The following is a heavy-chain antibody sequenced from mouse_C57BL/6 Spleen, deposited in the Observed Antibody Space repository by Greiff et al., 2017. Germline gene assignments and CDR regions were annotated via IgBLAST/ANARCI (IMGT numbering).Heavy chain of an antibody. CDR1: GYTFTSYW. CDR3: AKGPYSNAYYAMDY. CDR2: IYPSDSET. V-gene: IGHV1-61*01. D-gene: IGHD2-5*01. J-gene: IGHJ4*01. Sequence: VQLQQPGAELVRPGSSVKLSCKASGYTFTSYWMEWVKQRPGQGLEWIGNIYPSDSETHYNQQFKDKATLTVDKSASTAYTQLSNLTSENSAVYYCAKGPYSNAYYAMDYWGQGTSVTVSS.